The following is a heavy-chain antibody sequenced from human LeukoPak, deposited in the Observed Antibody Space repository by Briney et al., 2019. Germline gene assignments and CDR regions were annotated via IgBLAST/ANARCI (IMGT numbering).Heavy chain of an antibody. Sequence: PSVKASCKTSVYAFTSFGISWVRQAPGQGLEWMGWISAYNGHTDYTQKLQGRVSMTTDTSTSTAYMGLRRLRSDDTAVYYCAGPQPYYFDYWGQGTLVTVSS. CDR2: ISAYNGHT. CDR3: AGPQPYYFDY. V-gene: IGHV1-18*01. J-gene: IGHJ4*02. CDR1: VYAFTSFG.